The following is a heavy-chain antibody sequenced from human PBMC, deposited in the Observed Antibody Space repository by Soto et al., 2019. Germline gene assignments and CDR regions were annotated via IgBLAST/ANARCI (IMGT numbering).Heavy chain of an antibody. Sequence: SETLSLTCTVSGGPISSSSYYWGWIRQPPGKGLEWIGSIYYSGSTYYNPSLKSRVTISVDTSKNQFSLKLSSVTAADTAVYYCAKPGMATNWFDPWGQGTLVTVSS. J-gene: IGHJ5*02. CDR2: IYYSGST. V-gene: IGHV4-39*01. CDR1: GGPISSSSYY. CDR3: AKPGMATNWFDP. D-gene: IGHD5-12*01.